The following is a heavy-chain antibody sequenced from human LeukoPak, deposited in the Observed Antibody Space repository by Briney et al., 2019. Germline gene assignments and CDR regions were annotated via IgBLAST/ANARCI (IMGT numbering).Heavy chain of an antibody. Sequence: SETLSLTCTVSGGSISSYYWSWIRQPPGKGLEWIGYIYYSGSTNYNPSLKSRVTISVDTSKNQFSLKLSSVTAADMAVYFCARDKYAAVAGSDYWGQGTLVTVSS. CDR1: GGSISSYY. V-gene: IGHV4-59*01. CDR3: ARDKYAAVAGSDY. CDR2: IYYSGST. J-gene: IGHJ4*02. D-gene: IGHD6-19*01.